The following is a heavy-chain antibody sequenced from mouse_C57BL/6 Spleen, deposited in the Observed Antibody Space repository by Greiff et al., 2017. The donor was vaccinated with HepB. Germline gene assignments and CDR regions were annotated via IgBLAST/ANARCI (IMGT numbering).Heavy chain of an antibody. J-gene: IGHJ2*01. D-gene: IGHD2-1*01. Sequence: QVQLQQSGPELVKPGASVKISCKASGYSFTSYYIHWVKQRPGQGLEWIGWIYPGSGNTKYNEKFKGKATLTADTSSSTAYMQLSSLTSEDSAVYYCARWAYGNYFDYWGQGTTLTVSS. V-gene: IGHV1-66*01. CDR3: ARWAYGNYFDY. CDR2: IYPGSGNT. CDR1: GYSFTSYY.